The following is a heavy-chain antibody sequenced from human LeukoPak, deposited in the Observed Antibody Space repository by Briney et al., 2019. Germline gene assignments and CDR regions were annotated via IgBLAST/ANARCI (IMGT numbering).Heavy chain of an antibody. Sequence: GGSLRLSCAASAFTFSSYAMSRVRQAPGKGLEWVSGISGSGGSTYYADSVKGRFTVSRDNSKNTLYLQMSLRAEDTAVYYCAKASDYTNSWYLYYFDYWGQGTLVTVSS. CDR1: AFTFSSYA. CDR2: ISGSGGST. D-gene: IGHD6-13*01. J-gene: IGHJ4*02. CDR3: AKASDYTNSWYLYYFDY. V-gene: IGHV3-23*01.